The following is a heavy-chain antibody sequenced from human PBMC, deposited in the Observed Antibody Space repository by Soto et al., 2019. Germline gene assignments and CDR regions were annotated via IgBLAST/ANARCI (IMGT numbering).Heavy chain of an antibody. CDR2: VSYDGDNE. CDR1: GFTFSNYA. D-gene: IGHD5-12*01. V-gene: IGHV3-30*03. Sequence: TGGSLRLSCAASGFTFSNYAMHWVRQAPGKGLEWVAIVSYDGDNEYYADSVRGRFFISRDNSRNTLYLQTSSLRHEDTAVYYCAREWDREGMATIRGGYFDYWGQGTLVTVSS. J-gene: IGHJ4*02. CDR3: AREWDREGMATIRGGYFDY.